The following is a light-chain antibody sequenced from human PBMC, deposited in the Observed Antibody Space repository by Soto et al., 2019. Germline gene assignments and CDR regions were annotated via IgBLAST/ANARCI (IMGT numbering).Light chain of an antibody. CDR3: CPYARSSTTWV. J-gene: IGLJ3*02. CDR1: SSNVGNYNL. CDR2: EVS. V-gene: IGLV2-23*02. Sequence: QSALTQPASVSGSPGQSISISCTGTSSNVGNYNLVSWYQQHPGKAPKLMIYEVSKRPSGVSNRFSGSKSGNTASLTISGLQAEDEANYYCCPYARSSTTWVFGGGTQLTVL.